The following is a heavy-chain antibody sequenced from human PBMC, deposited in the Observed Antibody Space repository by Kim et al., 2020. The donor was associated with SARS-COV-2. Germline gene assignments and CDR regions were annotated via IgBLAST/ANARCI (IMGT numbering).Heavy chain of an antibody. D-gene: IGHD6-6*01. Sequence: GGSLRLSCAASGFTFSRYAMSWVRQAPGKGLEWVSAISGSGGSTYYADSVKGRFTISRDNSKNTLYLQMNSLRAEDTAVYYCAKRYSSSFSYDYWGQGTLVTVSS. CDR1: GFTFSRYA. V-gene: IGHV3-23*01. CDR2: ISGSGGST. CDR3: AKRYSSSFSYDY. J-gene: IGHJ4*02.